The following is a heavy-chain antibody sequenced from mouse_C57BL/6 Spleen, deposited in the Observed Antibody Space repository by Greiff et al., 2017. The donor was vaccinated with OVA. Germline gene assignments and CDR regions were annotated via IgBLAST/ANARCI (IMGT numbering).Heavy chain of an antibody. CDR1: GYTFTSYG. J-gene: IGHJ1*03. CDR2: IYPRSGNT. Sequence: VMLVESGAELARPGASVKLSCKASGYTFTSYGISWVKQRTGQGLEWIGEIYPRSGNTYYNEKFKGKATLTADKSSSTAYMERRSLTSEDSAVYFCARGGFITTVVATDFDVWGTGTTVTVSS. D-gene: IGHD1-1*01. CDR3: ARGGFITTVVATDFDV. V-gene: IGHV1-81*01.